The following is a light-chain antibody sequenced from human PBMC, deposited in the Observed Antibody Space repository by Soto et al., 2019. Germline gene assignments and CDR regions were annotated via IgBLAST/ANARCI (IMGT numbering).Light chain of an antibody. CDR3: QQTYTAPYT. J-gene: IGKJ2*01. CDR1: HTISRY. Sequence: DTQMTQSPSSLSASVGDRVTITCRASHTISRYLSWYQQQPGKAPKLLVYAASTLQGGVPSRFSGSGAGTDFTLTISGLXXEDFATYYCQQTYTAPYTFGQGTKLEIK. CDR2: AAS. V-gene: IGKV1-39*01.